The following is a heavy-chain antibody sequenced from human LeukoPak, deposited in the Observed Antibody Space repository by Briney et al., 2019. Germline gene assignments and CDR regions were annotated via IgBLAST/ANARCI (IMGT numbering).Heavy chain of an antibody. CDR1: GYTFTSYA. V-gene: IGHV1-3*01. Sequence: ASVTVSCTASGYTFTSYAMHWVRQPPGQRLEWIGWINAGKGKTKYSQKFQGRVTITRDTSASTAYMELSSLRSEDTAVYYCARDIGSGWYWGADDWGQGTLVTVSS. CDR2: INAGKGKT. D-gene: IGHD6-19*01. CDR3: ARDIGSGWYWGADD. J-gene: IGHJ4*02.